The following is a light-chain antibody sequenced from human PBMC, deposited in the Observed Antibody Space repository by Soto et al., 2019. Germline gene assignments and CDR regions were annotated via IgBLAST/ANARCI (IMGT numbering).Light chain of an antibody. CDR3: SSFTSRFTFV. V-gene: IGLV2-14*02. CDR1: SRDVGNYNL. J-gene: IGLJ1*01. Sequence: QSALTQPASVSGSPGQSITISCTGTSRDVGNYNLVSWYQQHPDKAPKLMISEVTNRPSGVSDRFSGSKSGNTASLTISGLQAEDEADYYCSSFTSRFTFVFGTGTKLTVL. CDR2: EVT.